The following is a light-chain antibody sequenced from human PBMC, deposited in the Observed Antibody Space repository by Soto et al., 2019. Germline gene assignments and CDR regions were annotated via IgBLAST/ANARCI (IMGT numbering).Light chain of an antibody. V-gene: IGLV1-40*01. CDR3: QSYGSSLSGWV. CDR2: GNS. J-gene: IGLJ3*02. CDR1: SSNIGAGYD. Sequence: QSVLTQPPSVSGAPGQRVTISCTGSSSNIGAGYDVHWYQQLPGTAPKLLIYGNSNRPSGVPDRFSGSKSGTSASLAITGLRGDDEADEYCQSYGSSLSGWVFGGGTKLTVL.